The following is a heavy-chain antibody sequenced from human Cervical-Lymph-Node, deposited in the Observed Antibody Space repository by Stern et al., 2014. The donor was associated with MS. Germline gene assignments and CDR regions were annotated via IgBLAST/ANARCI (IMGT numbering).Heavy chain of an antibody. V-gene: IGHV1-69*06. CDR3: ARRGIGGDLYADLDI. D-gene: IGHD2-21*02. J-gene: IGHJ3*02. CDR2: IIPLFGTP. Sequence: QVQLVESGDEVKKPGSSVKVSCKASGGIFTNYAVSWVRQAPGQGLEWMGLIIPLFGTPKYAQKFQGRVSITADKPTSTVYLELSSLKSHDTAVYYCARRGIGGDLYADLDIWGQGTIVIVSS. CDR1: GGIFTNYA.